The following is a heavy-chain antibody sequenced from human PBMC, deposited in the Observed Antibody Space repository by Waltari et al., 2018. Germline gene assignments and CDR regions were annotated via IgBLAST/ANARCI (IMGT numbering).Heavy chain of an antibody. CDR2: MYSSGGI. CDR3: ARDRGEWNDGAAFDI. D-gene: IGHD1-1*01. CDR1: GGSISSGSFF. J-gene: IGHJ3*02. Sequence: QVQLQESGPGLVKPSQTLSLTCAVSGGSISSGSFFWNWIRQPAGKGLEWIGRMYSSGGIHYNPFLKSRVTRSRDTSKNQVSLKVNSVTAADTAIYYCARDRGEWNDGAAFDIWGQGTIVTVSS. V-gene: IGHV4-61*02.